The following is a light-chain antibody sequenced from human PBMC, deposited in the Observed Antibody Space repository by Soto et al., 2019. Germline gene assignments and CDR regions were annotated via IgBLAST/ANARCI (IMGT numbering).Light chain of an antibody. CDR2: DAS. Sequence: EIVLTQSPATLSLSPGERATLSCRASQSVSSYLAWYQQKPGQAPRLLIYDASNRATGIPARFSGSGSGTDFTLTISSLEPEDFAVYYCQQRSNWPPWTFGQGTTGDIK. V-gene: IGKV3-11*01. CDR1: QSVSSY. J-gene: IGKJ1*01. CDR3: QQRSNWPPWT.